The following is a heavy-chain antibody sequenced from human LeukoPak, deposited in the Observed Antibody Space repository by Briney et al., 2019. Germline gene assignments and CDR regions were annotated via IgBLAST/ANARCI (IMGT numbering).Heavy chain of an antibody. D-gene: IGHD3/OR15-3a*01. V-gene: IGHV3-23*01. CDR1: GITLSNYG. J-gene: IGHJ4*02. CDR3: AKRGVVIRVFLVGFHKEAFYFES. CDR2: TSGSGGST. Sequence: GGSLRLSCAVSGITLSNYGMSWVRQAPGKGLEWVAGTSGSGGSTIYADSVKGRFTISRDNPKNTLYLQMNSLRAEDTAFYFCAKRGVVIRVFLVGFHKEAFYFESWGQGALVTVSS.